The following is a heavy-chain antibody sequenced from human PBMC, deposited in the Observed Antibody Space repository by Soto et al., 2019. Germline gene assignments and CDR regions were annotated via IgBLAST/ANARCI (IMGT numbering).Heavy chain of an antibody. D-gene: IGHD6-6*01. CDR2: INHSGST. Sequence: PSENLSLTCAVYGGSFSGYYWSWIRQPPGKGLEWIGEINHSGSTNYNPSLKSRVTISVYTSKNQFSLKLSSVTAADTAVYYCARGQGRSWYYYYSGMDVWRQGTTGTVS. CDR3: ARGQGRSWYYYYSGMDV. J-gene: IGHJ6*02. V-gene: IGHV4-34*01. CDR1: GGSFSGYY.